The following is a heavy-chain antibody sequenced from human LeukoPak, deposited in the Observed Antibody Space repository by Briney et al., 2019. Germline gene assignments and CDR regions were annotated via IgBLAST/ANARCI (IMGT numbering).Heavy chain of an antibody. CDR1: GYSFTAFY. J-gene: IGHJ4*02. Sequence: ASVKDSCKTSGYSFTAFYIHWVRQAPGQGLEWMGWIHPRSGETNYAYKFKGRVTMTRDTSISTVYMDLGSLGSDDTAVYYCARDGEYGTGSYYRGCFDYWGQGILVTVSS. V-gene: IGHV1-2*02. CDR3: ARDGEYGTGSYYRGCFDY. CDR2: IHPRSGET. D-gene: IGHD3-10*01.